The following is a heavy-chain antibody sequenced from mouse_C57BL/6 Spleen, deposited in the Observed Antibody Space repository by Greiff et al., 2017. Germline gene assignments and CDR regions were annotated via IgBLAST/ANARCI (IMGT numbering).Heavy chain of an antibody. CDR3: ARAPYGRSFSHWYFDV. V-gene: IGHV5-16*01. J-gene: IGHJ1*03. CDR1: GFTFSDYY. CDR2: INYDGSST. D-gene: IGHD1-1*01. Sequence: EVKVVESEGGLVQPGSSMKLSCTASGFTFSDYYMAWVRQVPEKGLEWVANINYDGSSTYYLDSLKSRFIISRDNAKNILYLQMSSLKSEDTATYYCARAPYGRSFSHWYFDVWGTGTTVTVSS.